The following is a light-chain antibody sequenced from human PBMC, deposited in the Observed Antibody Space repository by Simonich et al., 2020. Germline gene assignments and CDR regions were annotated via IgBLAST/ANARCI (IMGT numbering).Light chain of an antibody. CDR3: SSYTSSSTVV. V-gene: IGLV2-14*01. J-gene: IGLJ2*01. CDR1: SSDVGGYNY. Sequence: QSALTQPASVSGSPGQSLTISCPGTSSDVGGYNYFSWYQQHPGKAPKRMIYNVSKRPSGVSNRFSGSKSGNTASLTISGLQAEDEADYYCSSYTSSSTVVFGGGTKLTVL. CDR2: NVS.